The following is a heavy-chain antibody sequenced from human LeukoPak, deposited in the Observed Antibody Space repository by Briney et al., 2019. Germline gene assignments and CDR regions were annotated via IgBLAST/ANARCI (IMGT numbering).Heavy chain of an antibody. CDR1: GYTFTSYF. D-gene: IGHD6-13*01. CDR2: INSGGGFT. CDR3: ARGYNSNWRDLFDY. V-gene: IGHV1-46*01. Sequence: ASVMVSCKASGYTFTSYFMHWVRQAPGQGLEWMGIINSGGGFTTYAQKFQGRVTMTRDTSTSTIYMELSSLRSDDTAVYYCARGYNSNWRDLFDYWGQGTLVTVSS. J-gene: IGHJ4*02.